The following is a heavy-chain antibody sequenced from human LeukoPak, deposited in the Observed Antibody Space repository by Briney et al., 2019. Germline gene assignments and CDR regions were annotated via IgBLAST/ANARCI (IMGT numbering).Heavy chain of an antibody. CDR1: GFTFSSYA. CDR2: ISGSGGST. D-gene: IGHD5-12*01. CDR3: AKGAFRSGRGYSGYDLDY. J-gene: IGHJ4*02. V-gene: IGHV3-23*01. Sequence: GSLRLSCAASGFTFSSYAMSWIRQPPGKGLEWVSAISGSGGSTYYADSVKGRFTISRDNSKNTLYLQMNSLRAEDTAVYYCAKGAFRSGRGYSGYDLDYWGQGTLVTVSS.